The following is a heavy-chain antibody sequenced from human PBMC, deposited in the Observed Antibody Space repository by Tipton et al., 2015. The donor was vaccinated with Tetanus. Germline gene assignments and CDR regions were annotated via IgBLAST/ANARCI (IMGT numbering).Heavy chain of an antibody. Sequence: AASGFTFSSYGMHWVRQAPGKGLEWVAVISYDGSNKYYADSVKGRFTISRDNSKNTLYLQMNSLRAEDTAVYYCAKDLPHYYDSSGPRAIDYWGQGTLVTVSS. J-gene: IGHJ4*02. CDR1: GFTFSSYG. CDR2: ISYDGSNK. CDR3: AKDLPHYYDSSGPRAIDY. D-gene: IGHD3-22*01. V-gene: IGHV3-30*18.